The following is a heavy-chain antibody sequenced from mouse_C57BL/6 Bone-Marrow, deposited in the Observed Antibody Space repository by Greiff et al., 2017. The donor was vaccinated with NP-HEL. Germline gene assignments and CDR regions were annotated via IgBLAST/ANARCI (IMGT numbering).Heavy chain of an antibody. Sequence: EVKLMESGGGLVQPGGSLSLSCAASGFTFTDYYMSWVRQPPGKALEWLGFIRHKANGYTTEYSASVKGRFTISRNNSQSILYLQMNALRAEDSATYYCARRWLWDYWGQGTTLTVSS. CDR1: GFTFTDYY. V-gene: IGHV7-3*01. CDR2: IRHKANGYTT. J-gene: IGHJ2*01. D-gene: IGHD2-3*01. CDR3: ARRWLWDY.